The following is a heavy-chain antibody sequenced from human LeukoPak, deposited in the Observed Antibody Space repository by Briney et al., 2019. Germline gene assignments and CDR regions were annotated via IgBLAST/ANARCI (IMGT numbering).Heavy chain of an antibody. CDR3: AKAFGTNGYFQLPIDF. J-gene: IGHJ4*02. CDR1: GFNFNSNA. Sequence: SGGSLRLSCATSGFNFNSNAMIWVRQAPGKGLECVSAITAPGDATYYADSVEGRFSISRDNSKNTLYLLLNSLRVEDTALYYCAKAFGTNGYFQLPIDFWGQGTLVTVSS. V-gene: IGHV3-23*01. CDR2: ITAPGDAT. D-gene: IGHD2-8*01.